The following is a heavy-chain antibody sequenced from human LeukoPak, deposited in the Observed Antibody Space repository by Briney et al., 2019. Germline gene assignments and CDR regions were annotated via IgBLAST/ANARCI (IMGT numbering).Heavy chain of an antibody. D-gene: IGHD3-10*01. J-gene: IGHJ4*02. CDR1: GGSISSGGYS. CDR3: ARDPAVHYFDY. CDR2: IYHSGST. Sequence: SETLSLTCAVSGGSISSGGYSWSWIRQPPGKGLEWIGYIYHSGSTYYNPSLKSRVTISVDRSKNQFSLKLSSVTAADTAVYYCARDPAVHYFDYWGQGTLVTVSS. V-gene: IGHV4-30-2*01.